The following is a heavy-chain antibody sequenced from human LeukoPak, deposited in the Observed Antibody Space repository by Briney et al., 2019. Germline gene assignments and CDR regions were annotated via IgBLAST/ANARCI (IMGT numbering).Heavy chain of an antibody. D-gene: IGHD3-9*01. Sequence: GGSLRLSCAVSGFTVNSYAMSWVRQPPGKGLEWVANIKQDGSEKYYVDSVKGRFTISRDNAKNSLYLQMNSLRAEDTAVYYCASLRYFDWFPYWGQGTLVTVSS. V-gene: IGHV3-7*01. CDR1: GFTVNSYA. J-gene: IGHJ4*02. CDR3: ASLRYFDWFPY. CDR2: IKQDGSEK.